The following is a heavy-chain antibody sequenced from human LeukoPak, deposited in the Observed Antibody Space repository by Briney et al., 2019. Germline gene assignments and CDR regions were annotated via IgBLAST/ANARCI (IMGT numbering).Heavy chain of an antibody. Sequence: TVGSLRLSCAASGFTFSSYWMHWVRQAPGKGLVWVSRIISDGSSTTYADSVKGRFTISRDNAKNTVFLQMNSLRAEDTAVYYCARGTGGTRMDVWGQGTTVTVSS. D-gene: IGHD2-8*02. CDR1: GFTFSSYW. J-gene: IGHJ6*01. V-gene: IGHV3-74*01. CDR3: ARGTGGTRMDV. CDR2: IISDGSST.